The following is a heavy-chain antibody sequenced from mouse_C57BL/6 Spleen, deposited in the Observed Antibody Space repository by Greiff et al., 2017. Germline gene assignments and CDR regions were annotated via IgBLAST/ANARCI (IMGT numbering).Heavy chain of an antibody. V-gene: IGHV1-53*01. CDR2: IIPSNGGT. D-gene: IGHD2-4*01. Sequence: QVQLQQPGTELVKPGASVKLSCKASGHTFTRYWMHWVKQRPGQGLEWIGNIIPSNGGTNYNEKFKCKPTLTVEKSSSTANMQLSSLTSEYSAVYYCARWGLRTEGGNWGQGTTLTVSS. CDR3: ARWGLRTEGGN. J-gene: IGHJ2*01. CDR1: GHTFTRYW.